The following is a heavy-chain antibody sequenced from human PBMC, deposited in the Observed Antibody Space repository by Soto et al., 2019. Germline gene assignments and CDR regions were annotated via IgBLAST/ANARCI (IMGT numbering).Heavy chain of an antibody. D-gene: IGHD5-12*01. V-gene: IGHV4-59*01. CDR2: IYYSGST. CDR3: ASGYLNYYFDY. J-gene: IGHJ4*02. Sequence: QVQLQESGPGLVKPSETLSLTCTVSGGSIRSYYWSWIRQPPGKGLEWIGYIYYSGSTNYNPSLKSRVTISVDTSKNQFSLKLSSVTAADTAVYYCASGYLNYYFDYWGQGTLVTVSS. CDR1: GGSIRSYY.